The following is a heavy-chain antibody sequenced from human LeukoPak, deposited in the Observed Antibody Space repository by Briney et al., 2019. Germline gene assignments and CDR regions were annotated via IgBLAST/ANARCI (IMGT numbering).Heavy chain of an antibody. V-gene: IGHV3-23*01. D-gene: IGHD4-11*01. J-gene: IGHJ4*02. CDR3: ARGLINDYSNYGY. CDR2: IRGDGATK. CDR1: GFTFSTYA. Sequence: GGSLRLSCAASGFTFSTYAMTWVRQAPGKGLEWVSAIRGDGATKFYADSVKGRFTVSRDNAKNSLYLQMNSLRAEDTAVYYCARGLINDYSNYGYWGQGTLVTVSS.